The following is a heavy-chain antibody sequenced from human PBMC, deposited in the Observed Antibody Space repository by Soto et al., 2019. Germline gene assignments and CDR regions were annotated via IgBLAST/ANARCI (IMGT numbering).Heavy chain of an antibody. CDR2: IYYSGST. V-gene: IGHV4-30-4*01. J-gene: IGHJ5*02. Sequence: SETLSLTCTVSGGSISSGDYYWSWIRQPPGKGLEWIGYIYYSGSTYYNPSLKSRVTISVDTSRNQFSLNLSSVTAADTAMYYCARAGVATIYPGNNWFDPWGQGTLVTVSS. D-gene: IGHD5-12*01. CDR1: GGSISSGDYY. CDR3: ARAGVATIYPGNNWFDP.